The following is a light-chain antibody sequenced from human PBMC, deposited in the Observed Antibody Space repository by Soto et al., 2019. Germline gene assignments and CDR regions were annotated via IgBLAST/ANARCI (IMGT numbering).Light chain of an antibody. V-gene: IGLV2-14*01. CDR1: SSDVGAYTS. CDR3: SSYTSDNRDYV. J-gene: IGLJ1*01. CDR2: EVN. Sequence: QSVLTQPASVSGSPGQSITISCTGTSSDVGAYTSVSWYQHHPGKAPKVIIYEVNKRPSGISNRFSGSKSVNTASLTISGLQPDDEARYYCSSYTSDNRDYVFGTGTKVTVL.